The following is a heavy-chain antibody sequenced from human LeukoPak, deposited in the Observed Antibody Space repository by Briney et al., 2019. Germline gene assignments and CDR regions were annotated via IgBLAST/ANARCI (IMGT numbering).Heavy chain of an antibody. D-gene: IGHD3-22*01. CDR3: AAGSSGSNPGY. CDR1: GYTFTGYY. Sequence: ASVKVSCKASGYTFTGYYMHWVRQAPGXXXXXMGWINPNSGGTNYAQKFQGRVTMTRDTSISTAYMELSRLRSDDTAVYYCAAGSSGSNPGYWGQGTLVTVSS. J-gene: IGHJ4*02. CDR2: INPNSGGT. V-gene: IGHV1-2*02.